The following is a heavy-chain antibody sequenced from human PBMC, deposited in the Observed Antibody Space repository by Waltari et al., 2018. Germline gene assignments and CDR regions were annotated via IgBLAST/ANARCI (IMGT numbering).Heavy chain of an antibody. CDR2: IDGDGRNT. CDR3: VRDNWLYGMDV. J-gene: IGHJ6*02. V-gene: IGHV3-74*01. D-gene: IGHD3-10*01. CDR1: GFTFSSYW. Sequence: EVQLVESGGGLVQPGGSLRLSCAASGFTFSSYWIHWVRRAPGKGLVWVSRIDGDGRNTDYADSVRGRFTISRDNYENTLYLQMTSLRTDDMAVYYCVRDNWLYGMDVWGQGTTVTVSS.